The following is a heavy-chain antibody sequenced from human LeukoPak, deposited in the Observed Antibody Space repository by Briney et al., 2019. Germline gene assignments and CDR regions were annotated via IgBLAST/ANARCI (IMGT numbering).Heavy chain of an antibody. CDR3: AKDSTIFGVGYYGMDV. J-gene: IGHJ6*02. CDR2: ISYDGSNK. D-gene: IGHD3-3*01. Sequence: GGSLRLSCAASGFTFSSYAMHWVRQAPGKGLEWVAVISYDGSNKYYADSVKGRFTISRDNSKNTLYLQMNSLRAEDTAVYYCAKDSTIFGVGYYGMDVWGQGTTVIVSS. CDR1: GFTFSSYA. V-gene: IGHV3-30*04.